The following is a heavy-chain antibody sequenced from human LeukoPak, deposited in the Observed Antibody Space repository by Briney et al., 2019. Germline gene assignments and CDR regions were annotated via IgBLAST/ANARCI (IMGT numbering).Heavy chain of an antibody. Sequence: GGSLRLSCAGSGFIFSTYAMTWVRQAPGKGLEWVSGISGSGDTTYYADSVKGRFTISRDNSKNTLYLQMNSLRAEDTAVYYCARDAPFYGDYAYIQHWGQGTLVTVSS. J-gene: IGHJ1*01. CDR3: ARDAPFYGDYAYIQH. CDR2: ISGSGDTT. V-gene: IGHV3-23*01. CDR1: GFIFSTYA. D-gene: IGHD4-17*01.